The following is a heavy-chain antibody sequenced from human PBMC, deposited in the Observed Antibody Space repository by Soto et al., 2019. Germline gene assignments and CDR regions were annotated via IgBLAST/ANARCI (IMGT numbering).Heavy chain of an antibody. CDR3: ARHYCSGGSCYSFDYYYYYMDV. V-gene: IGHV5-51*01. CDR1: GYSFTSYW. D-gene: IGHD2-15*01. J-gene: IGHJ6*03. Sequence: PGESLKISCKGSGYSFTSYWIGWVRQMPGKGLEWMGIIYPGDSDTRYSPSFQGQVTISADKSISTAYLQWSSLKASDTAMYYCARHYCSGGSCYSFDYYYYYMDVWGKGTTVTVSS. CDR2: IYPGDSDT.